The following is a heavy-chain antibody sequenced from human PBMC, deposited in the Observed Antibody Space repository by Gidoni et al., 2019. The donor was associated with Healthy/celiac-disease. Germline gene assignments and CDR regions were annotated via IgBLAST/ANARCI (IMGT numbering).Heavy chain of an antibody. Sequence: QVQLQESGPGLVKPSQTLSLTCTVSGGSISSGGYYWSWIRQHPGKGLEWIGYISYSGSTYYNPSLKSRVTISVDTSKNQFSLKLSSVTAADTAVYYCARGPGNYYDSSGYYYPTGYFDYWGQGTLVTVSS. J-gene: IGHJ4*02. CDR1: GGSISSGGYY. CDR3: ARGPGNYYDSSGYYYPTGYFDY. D-gene: IGHD3-22*01. V-gene: IGHV4-31*03. CDR2: ISYSGST.